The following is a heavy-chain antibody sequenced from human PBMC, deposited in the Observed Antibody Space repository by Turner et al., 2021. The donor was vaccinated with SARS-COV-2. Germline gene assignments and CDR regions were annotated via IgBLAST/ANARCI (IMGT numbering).Heavy chain of an antibody. V-gene: IGHV3-21*01. CDR1: GFTFSSYS. Sequence: EVQLVESGGGLVKPGGSLRLSCAASGFTFSSYSMNWVRQAPGKGLEWVSSISSSSSYIYYADSVKGRFTISRDNAKNSLYLQMNSLRAEDTAVYYCARDHRPVVVQAAKRAGSYYYGMDVWGQGTTVTVSS. CDR2: ISSSSSYI. CDR3: ARDHRPVVVQAAKRAGSYYYGMDV. J-gene: IGHJ6*02. D-gene: IGHD2-2*01.